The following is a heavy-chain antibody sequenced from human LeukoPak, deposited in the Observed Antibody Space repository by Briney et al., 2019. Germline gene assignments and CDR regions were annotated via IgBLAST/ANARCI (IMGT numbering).Heavy chain of an antibody. CDR2: TSPKSGDR. J-gene: IGHJ4*02. CDR1: GGTFSSYA. D-gene: IGHD4-17*01. V-gene: IGHV1-2*02. CDR3: ARDNYGTLDY. Sequence: ASVKVSCKASGGTFSSYAISWVRQAPGQGLEWMGWTSPKSGDRKCTQKFRGRVTTTRDTSISTVYMELDRLTFDDTAVYFCARDNYGTLDYWGQGSLVTVSS.